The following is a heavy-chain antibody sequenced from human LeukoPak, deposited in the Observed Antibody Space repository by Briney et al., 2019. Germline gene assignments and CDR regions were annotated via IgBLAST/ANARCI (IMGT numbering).Heavy chain of an antibody. CDR1: GGSFSGYY. D-gene: IGHD3-22*01. V-gene: IGHV4-34*01. J-gene: IGHJ6*03. CDR3: ARLIPDSSGYYYYYYMDV. Sequence: PSETLTLTCAVYGGSFSGYYWSWIRQPPGKGLEWIGEINHSGSTNYNPSLKSRVTISVDTSKNQFSLKLSSVTAADTAVYYCARLIPDSSGYYYYYYMDVWGKGTTVTVSS. CDR2: INHSGST.